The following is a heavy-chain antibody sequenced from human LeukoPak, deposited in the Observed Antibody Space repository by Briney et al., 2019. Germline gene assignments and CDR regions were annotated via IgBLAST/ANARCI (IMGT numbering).Heavy chain of an antibody. Sequence: WETLSLTCAVSGGSFSGYHWNWIRQPPGKGLEWIGEINYSGSTNYNPSLKSRVTISVDRSKNQFSLKLTSVTAADTAVYYCARGRGYSSITCYPDSWGQGTLVTVSS. J-gene: IGHJ4*02. V-gene: IGHV4-34*01. CDR3: ARGRGYSSITCYPDS. D-gene: IGHD2-2*01. CDR1: GGSFSGYH. CDR2: INYSGST.